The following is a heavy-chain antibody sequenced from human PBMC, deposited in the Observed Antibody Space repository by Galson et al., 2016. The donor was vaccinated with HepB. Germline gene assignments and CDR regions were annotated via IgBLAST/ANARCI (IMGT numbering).Heavy chain of an antibody. V-gene: IGHV3-23*01. CDR1: GFAFSAYG. Sequence: SLRLSCAASGFAFSAYGMTWVRQAPRKGLEWVAAISTSGGSTDYADSVRGRFTISRDNSKNMLYLQMNSLRAEDSALYYCAREYLGGFGDYVPLFDSWGQGTLVTVSS. CDR3: AREYLGGFGDYVPLFDS. CDR2: ISTSGGST. D-gene: IGHD3-16*01. J-gene: IGHJ4*02.